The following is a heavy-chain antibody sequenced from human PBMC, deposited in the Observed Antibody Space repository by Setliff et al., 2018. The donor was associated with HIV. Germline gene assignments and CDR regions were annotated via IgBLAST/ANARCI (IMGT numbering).Heavy chain of an antibody. J-gene: IGHJ4*02. V-gene: IGHV3-30*04. CDR1: GFTFSGYA. CDR2: ISYDGSNK. Sequence: GSLRLSCAASGFTFSGYAMHWVRQAPGKGLEWVAVISYDGSNKYYADSVKGRFTVSRDNSENTVYLQMNSLRAEDTAVYYCARIPYDTTIYSELYWGQGTLVTVSS. D-gene: IGHD3-22*01. CDR3: ARIPYDTTIYSELY.